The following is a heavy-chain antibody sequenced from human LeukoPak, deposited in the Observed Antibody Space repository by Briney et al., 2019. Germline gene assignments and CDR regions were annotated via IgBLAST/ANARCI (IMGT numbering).Heavy chain of an antibody. Sequence: SGTLSLTCAVSGGSISSSNWWSWVRQPPGKGLEWIGEIYHSGSTYYNPSLKSRVTISVDTSKNQFSLKLSSVTAADTAVYYCARADRKYYYGSSGYFGVNYYYYMDVWGKGTTVTISS. V-gene: IGHV4-4*02. CDR2: IYHSGST. CDR1: GGSISSSNW. J-gene: IGHJ6*03. D-gene: IGHD3-22*01. CDR3: ARADRKYYYGSSGYFGVNYYYYMDV.